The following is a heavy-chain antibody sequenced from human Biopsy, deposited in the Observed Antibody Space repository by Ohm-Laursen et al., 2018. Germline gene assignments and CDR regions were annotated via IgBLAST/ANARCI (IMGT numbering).Heavy chain of an antibody. CDR2: IIPFFGTP. J-gene: IGHJ6*02. CDR1: GGSFSSYA. CDR3: ARGRRLPAAISSYYYAMDV. V-gene: IGHV1-69*06. Sequence: GASVKVFCKPSGGSFSSYAISWVRQAPGQGLEWMGGIIPFFGTPNYAQMFQGRVTITADTSTSTAYMELSSLRSDDTAVYYCARGRRLPAAISSYYYAMDVWGQGTTVTVSS. D-gene: IGHD2-2*01.